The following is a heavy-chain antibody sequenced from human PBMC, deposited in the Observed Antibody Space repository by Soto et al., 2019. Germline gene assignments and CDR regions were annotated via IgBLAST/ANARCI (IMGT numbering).Heavy chain of an antibody. V-gene: IGHV3-74*01. Sequence: EVQLVESGGGLVQPGGSLRLSCAASGFTFSSYWMHWVRQAPGKGLVWVSRINYDGRTTSYADSVKGRFTISRHNARNTRDLQMNSRRAEETAVYYCARAGTGWYWFDPWGQGTLVTVSS. J-gene: IGHJ5*02. CDR3: ARAGTGWYWFDP. D-gene: IGHD6-19*01. CDR1: GFTFSSYW. CDR2: INYDGRTT.